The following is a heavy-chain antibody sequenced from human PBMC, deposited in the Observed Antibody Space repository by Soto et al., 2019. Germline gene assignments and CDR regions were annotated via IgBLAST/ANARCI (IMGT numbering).Heavy chain of an antibody. D-gene: IGHD3-3*01. CDR2: IYHSGST. CDR1: GGSISSGGYS. J-gene: IGHJ4*02. CDR3: ARVGNYYDFWSGYSNYFDY. V-gene: IGHV4-30-2*01. Sequence: PSETLSLTCAVSGGSISSGGYSWSWIRQPPGKGLEWIGYIYHSGSTYYNPSLKSRVTISVDRSKNQFSLKLSSVTAADTAVYYCARVGNYYDFWSGYSNYFDYWGQGTLVTVSS.